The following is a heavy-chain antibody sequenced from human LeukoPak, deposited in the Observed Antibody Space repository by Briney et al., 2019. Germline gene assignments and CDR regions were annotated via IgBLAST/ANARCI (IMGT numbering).Heavy chain of an antibody. D-gene: IGHD3-9*01. V-gene: IGHV3-30*04. J-gene: IGHJ5*02. CDR1: GFTFSTYP. Sequence: PGGSLRLSCAASGFTFSTYPMHWVRQAPGKGLEWVAVISNDGSNKYYADSVKGRFTISRDNSKNTLYLQMNSLRAEDTAVYYCAKDSVLRYFDWLWTWGQGTLVTVSS. CDR2: ISNDGSNK. CDR3: AKDSVLRYFDWLWT.